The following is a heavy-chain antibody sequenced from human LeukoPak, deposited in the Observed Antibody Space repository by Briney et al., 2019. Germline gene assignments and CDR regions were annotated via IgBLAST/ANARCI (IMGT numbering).Heavy chain of an antibody. J-gene: IGHJ6*02. Sequence: SQTLSLTCTVSGGSISSGGYYWSWIRQHPGNGLESIGYIYYSGSTYYNPSLKSRVTISVDTSKNQFSLKLSSVTAADTAVYYCARITLYCSSTSCYADGMDVWGQGTTVTVSS. CDR3: ARITLYCSSTSCYADGMDV. CDR2: IYYSGST. D-gene: IGHD2-2*01. V-gene: IGHV4-31*03. CDR1: GGSISSGGYY.